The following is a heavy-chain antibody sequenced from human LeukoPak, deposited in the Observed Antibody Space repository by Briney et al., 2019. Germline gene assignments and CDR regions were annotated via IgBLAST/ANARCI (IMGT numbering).Heavy chain of an antibody. D-gene: IGHD2-15*01. CDR2: ISSSSSYI. CDR1: GFTISSNS. J-gene: IGHJ4*02. CDR3: ARGLGPHGSRDY. V-gene: IGHV3-21*01. Sequence: GPLRLTCTASGFTISSNSINWVRNAPAQGQELVSSISSSSSYIYYADSVKCLFTISRDNAKNSLYLQMNSLRAEDTAVYYCARGLGPHGSRDYWGQGTLVTVSS.